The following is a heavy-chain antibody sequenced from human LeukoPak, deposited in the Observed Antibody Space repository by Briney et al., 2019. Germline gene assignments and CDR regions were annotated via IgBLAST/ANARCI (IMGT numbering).Heavy chain of an antibody. CDR3: ARGCGSRTSEKPVVEYFQH. CDR1: GGSIDSYY. D-gene: IGHD6-13*01. V-gene: IGHV4-59*12. CDR2: IYYSGTT. Sequence: SETLSLTCTVSGGSIDSYYWNWIRQPPGKGLEWIAYIYYSGTTNYNPSLKSRVTISVDTSKNQFSLKLSSVTAADTAVYYCARGCGSRTSEKPVVEYFQHWGQGTLVTVSS. J-gene: IGHJ1*01.